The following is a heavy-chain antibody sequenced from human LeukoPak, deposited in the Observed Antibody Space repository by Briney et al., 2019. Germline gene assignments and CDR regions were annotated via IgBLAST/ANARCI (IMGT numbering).Heavy chain of an antibody. V-gene: IGHV3-7*01. D-gene: IGHD3-22*01. CDR2: INQDGSEK. Sequence: PGGSLRVSCVGSGFTFSSYWMSWVRQAPGKGLEWVANINQDGSEKYYVDSVKGRFTISRDNAKNSLYLQMNSLRAEDTAVYYCAKGGITMIPHSWFDPWGQGTLVTVSS. CDR3: AKGGITMIPHSWFDP. J-gene: IGHJ5*02. CDR1: GFTFSSYW.